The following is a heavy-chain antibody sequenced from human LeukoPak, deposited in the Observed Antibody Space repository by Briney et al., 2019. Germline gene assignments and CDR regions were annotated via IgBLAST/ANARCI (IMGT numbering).Heavy chain of an antibody. D-gene: IGHD4-17*01. V-gene: IGHV3-23*01. CDR1: GFTFSSSA. CDR3: AKGSYGDYAFDY. J-gene: IGHJ4*02. CDR2: ISGGGGNT. Sequence: GGPLRLSCAASGFTFSSSAMNWVRQAPGKGLEWVSGISGGGGNTYYADSVKGRFTISRDNSKNTLYLQMNSLRAEDTAVYYCAKGSYGDYAFDYWGQGTLVTVSS.